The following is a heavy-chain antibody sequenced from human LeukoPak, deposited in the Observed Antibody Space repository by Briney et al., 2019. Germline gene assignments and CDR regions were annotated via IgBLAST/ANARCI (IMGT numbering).Heavy chain of an antibody. J-gene: IGHJ5*02. CDR1: NGSISSFY. CDR2: VYFGGGT. Sequence: SETLSLTCTVSNGSISSFYWTWIRQPPGKRLEWIGYVYFGGGTKYNSSLESRVVISVDTSKNQFSLKLKSVTAADTAVYYCVRHDYVFGTPPTWGQGTLVTVSS. V-gene: IGHV4-59*08. D-gene: IGHD3-16*01. CDR3: VRHDYVFGTPPT.